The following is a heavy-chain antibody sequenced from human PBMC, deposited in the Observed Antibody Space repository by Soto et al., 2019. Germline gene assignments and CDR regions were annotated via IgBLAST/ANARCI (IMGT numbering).Heavy chain of an antibody. D-gene: IGHD3-10*01. CDR2: ISGSSGST. Sequence: QVQLEQSGAEVKKPGASVKVSCKTSGYTFTSYGVSWVRQAPGQRLEWMAWISGSSGSTYYAQNFQGRVTVTTDTSPDTASMQLMSLRSGDSAIYYCARGNYFGSGTFDYWGQGTLVTVSS. J-gene: IGHJ4*02. CDR1: GYTFTSYG. V-gene: IGHV1-18*01. CDR3: ARGNYFGSGTFDY.